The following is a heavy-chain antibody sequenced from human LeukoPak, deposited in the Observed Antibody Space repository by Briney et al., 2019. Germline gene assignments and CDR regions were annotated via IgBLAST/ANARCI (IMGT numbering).Heavy chain of an antibody. CDR3: ARGSGGVATIPEDY. Sequence: ASVKVSCKACGYTFTSYYMHWVRQAPGQGLEWVGIINPSGGRTRYVQKPQGKVTMTKDTSTSTAYMERSSLRSDDTAVYYRARGSGGVATIPEDYWGQGTLVTVSS. V-gene: IGHV1-46*01. D-gene: IGHD5-12*01. CDR1: GYTFTSYY. CDR2: INPSGGRT. J-gene: IGHJ4*02.